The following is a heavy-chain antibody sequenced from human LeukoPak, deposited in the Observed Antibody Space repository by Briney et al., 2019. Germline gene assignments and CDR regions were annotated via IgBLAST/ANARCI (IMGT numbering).Heavy chain of an antibody. Sequence: GGSLRLSCAASGFTFSSYSMNWVRQAPGKGLEWVANIKQDGSEKYYVDSVKGRFTISRDNAKNSLYLQMNSLRAEDTAVYYCARTGPRFWSGYYNGYLDYWGQGTLVTVSS. J-gene: IGHJ4*02. D-gene: IGHD3-3*01. CDR3: ARTGPRFWSGYYNGYLDY. CDR2: IKQDGSEK. CDR1: GFTFSSYS. V-gene: IGHV3-7*01.